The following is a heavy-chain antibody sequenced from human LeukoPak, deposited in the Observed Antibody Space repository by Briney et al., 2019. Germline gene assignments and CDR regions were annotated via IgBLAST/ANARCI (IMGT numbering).Heavy chain of an antibody. Sequence: SVKVSCKASGGTFSSYAISWVRQAPGQGLEWMGGIIPIFGTANYAQKFQGRVTITADKSTSTANMELSSLRYEDTAVYYCARDPDTASSMDVGGKGTTVTVSS. CDR3: ARDPDTASSMDV. CDR2: IIPIFGTA. V-gene: IGHV1-69*06. CDR1: GGTFSSYA. J-gene: IGHJ6*04. D-gene: IGHD5-18*01.